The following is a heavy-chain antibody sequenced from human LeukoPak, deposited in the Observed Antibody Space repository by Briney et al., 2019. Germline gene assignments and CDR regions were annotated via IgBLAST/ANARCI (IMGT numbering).Heavy chain of an antibody. V-gene: IGHV3-66*01. CDR1: GFTVSSNY. D-gene: IGHD4-17*01. CDR2: IYSGGST. Sequence: GGSLRLSCAASGFTVSSNYMSWVRQAPGKGLEWVSVIYSGGSTYYADSVKGRFTISRDNSKNTLYLQMNSLRAEDTAVYYCARYPDYGDLYYFDYWGQGTLVTVSS. J-gene: IGHJ4*02. CDR3: ARYPDYGDLYYFDY.